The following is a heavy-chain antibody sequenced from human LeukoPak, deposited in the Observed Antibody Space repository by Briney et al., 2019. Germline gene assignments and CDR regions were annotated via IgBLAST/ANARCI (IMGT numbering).Heavy chain of an antibody. CDR1: GYTFTSYY. J-gene: IGHJ4*02. V-gene: IGHV1-2*02. CDR2: INPNSGGT. Sequence: ASVTVSCTASGYTFTSYYMHWVRQAPGQGLEWMGWINPNSGGTNYAQKFQGRVTMTRDTSISTAYMELSRLRSDDTAVYYCARDGGYGSGSYYFDYWGQGTLVTVSS. D-gene: IGHD3-10*01. CDR3: ARDGGYGSGSYYFDY.